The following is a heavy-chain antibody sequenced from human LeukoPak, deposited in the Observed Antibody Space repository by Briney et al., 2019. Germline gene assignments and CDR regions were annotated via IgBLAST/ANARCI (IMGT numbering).Heavy chain of an antibody. CDR3: AKNSGSYSDWFDP. D-gene: IGHD1-26*01. Sequence: GGSLRLFCAASGFTFSSYGMHWVRQAPGKGLEWVSAISYDRSNKYYADSVKGRFTISRDNSKNTLYLQMNSLRAEDTAVYYCAKNSGSYSDWFDPWGQGTLVTVSS. V-gene: IGHV3-30*18. J-gene: IGHJ5*02. CDR1: GFTFSSYG. CDR2: ISYDRSNK.